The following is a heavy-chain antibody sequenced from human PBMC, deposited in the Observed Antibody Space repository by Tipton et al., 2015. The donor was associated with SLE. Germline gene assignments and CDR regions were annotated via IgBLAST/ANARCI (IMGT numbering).Heavy chain of an antibody. D-gene: IGHD6-19*01. CDR1: GGSISSGGHY. CDR3: ARSHSSGRDYYYYMDV. CDR2: IHHKGST. Sequence: TLSLTCTVSGGSISSGGHYWSWIRQHPGKGLEWIGYIHHKGSTYYNPSLRSRLTISVDTSKNQFSLNLTSVTAADTAVYYCARSHSSGRDYYYYMDVWGNGTTVTVS. V-gene: IGHV4-31*03. J-gene: IGHJ6*03.